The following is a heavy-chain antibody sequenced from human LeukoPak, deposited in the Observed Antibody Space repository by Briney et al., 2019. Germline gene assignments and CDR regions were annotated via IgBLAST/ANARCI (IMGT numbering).Heavy chain of an antibody. CDR3: ARTVGVAATELGY. CDR2: ISSSGSTI. Sequence: GGSLRLSRAASLLTFSSYAMNWVRQAPGKGLDWVSYISSSGSTIYYADSVKGRSTISRDNAKNSLYLQMKSLRAEDTAVYYCARTVGVAATELGYWGQGTLVTVSS. V-gene: IGHV3-48*03. D-gene: IGHD6-13*01. CDR1: LLTFSSYA. J-gene: IGHJ4*02.